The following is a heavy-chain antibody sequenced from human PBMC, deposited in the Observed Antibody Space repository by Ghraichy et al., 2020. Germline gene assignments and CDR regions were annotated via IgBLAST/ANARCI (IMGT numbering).Heavy chain of an antibody. J-gene: IGHJ3*02. D-gene: IGHD3-22*01. CDR2: ISSSGSTI. V-gene: IGHV3-11*01. CDR1: GFTFSDYY. Sequence: GESLNISCAASGFTFSDYYMSWIRQAPGKGLEWVSYISSSGSTIYYADSVKGRFTISRDNAKNSLYLQMNSLRAEDTAVYYCHGPIVVVIGEAFDIWGQGTMVTVSS. CDR3: HGPIVVVIGEAFDI.